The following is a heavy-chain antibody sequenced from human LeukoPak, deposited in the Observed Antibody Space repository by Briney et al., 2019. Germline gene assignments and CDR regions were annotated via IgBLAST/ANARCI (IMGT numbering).Heavy chain of an antibody. CDR1: GFTFSSYS. CDR3: VKDLRSDFMGVLSRYLSY. D-gene: IGHD2/OR15-2a*01. V-gene: IGHV3-21*01. Sequence: GGSLRLSCAASGFTFSSYSMNWVRQAPGKGLEWVSSISSSSSYIYYAESVKGRFTISRDNAKNSLYLQMNSLRAEDTAVYLCVKDLRSDFMGVLSRYLSYWGQGTLVTVSS. CDR2: ISSSSSYI. J-gene: IGHJ4*02.